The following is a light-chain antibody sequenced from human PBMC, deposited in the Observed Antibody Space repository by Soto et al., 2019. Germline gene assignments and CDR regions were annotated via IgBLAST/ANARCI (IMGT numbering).Light chain of an antibody. V-gene: IGKV1-9*01. Sequence: IPLTQSPSSLSASVGDRVSITCRASLGISRYLAWYQQKPGKAPKLLIYGASTLQSGVPSRFSGSGSGTHFTLSIASLQPEDFATYYCQQLKSYPVTFGGGTKVEIK. J-gene: IGKJ4*01. CDR1: LGISRY. CDR3: QQLKSYPVT. CDR2: GAS.